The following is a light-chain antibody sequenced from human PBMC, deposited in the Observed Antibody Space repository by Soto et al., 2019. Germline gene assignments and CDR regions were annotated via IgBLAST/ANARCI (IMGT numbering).Light chain of an antibody. CDR1: SSDVGGHNY. J-gene: IGLJ2*01. CDR3: CSYGGSYNLV. CDR2: EVT. V-gene: IGLV2-8*01. Sequence: QSALTQPPSASGSPGQSVSISCTGTSSDVGGHNYVSWYRQHPGTAPQLLIYEVTKRPSGVPARFSASKSGNTASLTVSGLQAEDEADYYCCSYGGSYNLVFGGGTKVPS.